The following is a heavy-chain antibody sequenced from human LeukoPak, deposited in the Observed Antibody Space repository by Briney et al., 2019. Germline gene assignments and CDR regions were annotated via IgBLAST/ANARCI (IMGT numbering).Heavy chain of an antibody. Sequence: PSETLSLTCTVSGGSISSGDYYWSWIRQPPGKGLEWIGYIYYSGSTYYNPSLKSRVTISVDTSKNQFSLKLSSVTAADTAVYYCARDIAAAVYYYFDYWGQGTLVTVSS. CDR3: ARDIAAAVYYYFDY. D-gene: IGHD6-13*01. V-gene: IGHV4-30-4*01. CDR2: IYYSGST. J-gene: IGHJ4*02. CDR1: GGSISSGDYY.